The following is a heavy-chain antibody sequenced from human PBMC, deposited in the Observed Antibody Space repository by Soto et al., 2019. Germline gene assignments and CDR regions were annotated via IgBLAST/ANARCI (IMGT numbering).Heavy chain of an antibody. V-gene: IGHV3-11*06. Sequence: QVQLVESGGDLVKPGGSLRLSCAASGFTFSDYYMSWIRQAPGKGLEWISYISSTGSTFTNYADSVKGRFTISRDNAKNSVYLQMKSLRAEDTGVYYCARVRIAVWNFGMDGWGQGTTVTVSS. CDR2: ISSTGSTFT. J-gene: IGHJ6*02. CDR3: ARVRIAVWNFGMDG. D-gene: IGHD3-16*01. CDR1: GFTFSDYY.